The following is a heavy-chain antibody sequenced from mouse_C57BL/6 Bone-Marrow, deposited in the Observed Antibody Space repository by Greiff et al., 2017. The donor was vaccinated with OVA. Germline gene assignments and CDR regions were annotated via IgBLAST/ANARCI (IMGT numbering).Heavy chain of an antibody. CDR3: ARAEGSPYYFDY. J-gene: IGHJ2*01. CDR2: IDPNSGGT. Sequence: QVHVKQPGAELVKPGASVKLSCKASGYTFTSYWMHWVKQRPGRGLEWIGRIDPNSGGTKYNEKFKSKATLTVDKPSSTAYMQLSSLTSEDSAVYYCARAEGSPYYFDYWGQGTTLTVSS. CDR1: GYTFTSYW. V-gene: IGHV1-72*01.